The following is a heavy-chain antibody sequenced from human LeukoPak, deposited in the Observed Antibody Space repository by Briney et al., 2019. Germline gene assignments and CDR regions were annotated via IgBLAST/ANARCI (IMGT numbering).Heavy chain of an antibody. D-gene: IGHD3-3*01. J-gene: IGHJ4*02. CDR1: GFTFSSYG. Sequence: GGSLRLSCAASGFTFSSYGMHWVRQAPGKGLEWVSGISGSGGSTYYVDAVKGRFTISRDNSKNTLFLQMNSLRAEDTAVYYCAKSRNTIFGARPNWGQGTLVTVSS. CDR2: ISGSGGST. V-gene: IGHV3-23*01. CDR3: AKSRNTIFGARPN.